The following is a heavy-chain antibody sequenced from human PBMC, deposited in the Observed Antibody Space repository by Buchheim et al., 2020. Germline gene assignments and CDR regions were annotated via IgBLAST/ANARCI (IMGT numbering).Heavy chain of an antibody. Sequence: QVQLVQSGAEVKKPGSSVRVSCKASGGTFYYAISWVRQAPGQGLEWMGGITPISGTANYAQTFQGRLTITADESTSTGYMELSSLRAEDTAVYYCARDPIAAADHYYYYYGMDVWGQGTT. CDR1: GGTFYYA. V-gene: IGHV1-69*01. CDR2: ITPISGTA. J-gene: IGHJ6*02. D-gene: IGHD6-13*01. CDR3: ARDPIAAADHYYYYYGMDV.